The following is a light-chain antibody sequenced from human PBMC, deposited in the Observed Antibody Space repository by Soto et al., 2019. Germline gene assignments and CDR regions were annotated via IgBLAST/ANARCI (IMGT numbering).Light chain of an antibody. V-gene: IGKV3-15*01. CDR1: ESVGKT. J-gene: IGKJ1*01. CDR3: QQYNNWPPWT. Sequence: EIVMTQSPATLSVSPGARAPLSCRASESVGKTLAWYQQQPGQAPRLLIYAASTRATGIPARFSGSGSGTEFTLTISSLQSEDFAIYYCQQYNNWPPWTFGQGTKVDIK. CDR2: AAS.